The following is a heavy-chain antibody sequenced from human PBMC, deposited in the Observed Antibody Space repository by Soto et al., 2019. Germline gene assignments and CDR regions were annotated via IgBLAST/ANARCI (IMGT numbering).Heavy chain of an antibody. CDR3: ARAYSPRGRFDP. CDR2: IYYSGST. Sequence: PSETLSLTCTVSGGSISSGGYYWSWIRQHPGKGLEWIGYIYYSGSTYYNPSLKSRVTISVDTSKNQFSLKLSSVTAADTAVYYCARAYSPRGRFDPWGQGTRVTVSS. V-gene: IGHV4-31*03. J-gene: IGHJ5*02. CDR1: GGSISSGGYY. D-gene: IGHD3-10*01.